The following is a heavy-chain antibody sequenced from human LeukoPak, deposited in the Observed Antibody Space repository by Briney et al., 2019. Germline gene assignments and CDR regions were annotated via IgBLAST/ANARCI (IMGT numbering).Heavy chain of an antibody. V-gene: IGHV3-23*01. CDR3: AKRVGGVNSFDH. CDR2: ISGSSDTT. J-gene: IGHJ4*02. D-gene: IGHD3-16*01. CDR1: GFTFGDYA. Sequence: GRSLRLSCTASGFTFGDYAMNWFRQAPGKGLEWVSVISGSSDTTYYADSVKGRFIISRDNSKNTLYLQMNSLRAEDTAVYYCAKRVGGVNSFDHWGQGTLVTVSS.